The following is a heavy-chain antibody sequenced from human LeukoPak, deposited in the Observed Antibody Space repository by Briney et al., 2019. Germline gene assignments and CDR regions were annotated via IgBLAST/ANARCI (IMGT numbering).Heavy chain of an antibody. J-gene: IGHJ4*02. CDR1: GFTFSSYS. CDR2: ISSSSYI. Sequence: PGGSLRLSCAASGFTFSSYSMNWVRQAPGKGLEWVSSISSSSYIYYADSVKGRFTISRDNAKNSLYLQMNSLRAEDTAVYYCARDWYSSGPFDYWCQGTLVTVSS. CDR3: ARDWYSSGPFDY. V-gene: IGHV3-21*01. D-gene: IGHD6-19*01.